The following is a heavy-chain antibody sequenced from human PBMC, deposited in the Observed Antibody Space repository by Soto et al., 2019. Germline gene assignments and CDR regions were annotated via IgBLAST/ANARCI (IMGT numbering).Heavy chain of an antibody. CDR3: ARDHGWVLPGLYYGMDV. Sequence: GGSLRLSCAASGFTFSSYAMSWVRQAPGKGLEWVSAISGSGGSTYYADSVKGRFTISRDNSKNTLYLQMNSLRAEDTAVYDCARDHGWVLPGLYYGMDVWGQGTTVTVSS. V-gene: IGHV3-23*01. CDR2: ISGSGGST. D-gene: IGHD1-26*01. CDR1: GFTFSSYA. J-gene: IGHJ6*02.